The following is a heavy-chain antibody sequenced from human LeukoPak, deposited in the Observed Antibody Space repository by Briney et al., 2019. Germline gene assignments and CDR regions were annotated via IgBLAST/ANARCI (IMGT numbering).Heavy chain of an antibody. CDR3: ARDRRELERRWFDP. V-gene: IGHV4-4*07. Sequence: SETLSLTCTVSGGSISSYYWSWIRQPAGKRLEWIGRIYTSGSTNYNPSLKSRVTMSVDTSKNQFSLKLSSVTAADTAVYYCARDRRELERRWFDPWGQGTLVTVSS. D-gene: IGHD1-1*01. CDR2: IYTSGST. J-gene: IGHJ5*02. CDR1: GGSISSYY.